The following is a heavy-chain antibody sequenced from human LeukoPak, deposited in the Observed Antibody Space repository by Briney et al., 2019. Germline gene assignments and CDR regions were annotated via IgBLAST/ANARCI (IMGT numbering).Heavy chain of an antibody. V-gene: IGHV5-51*01. D-gene: IGHD3-3*01. J-gene: IGHJ4*02. CDR1: GYTFSSYW. Sequence: GESLKISCKGSGYTFSSYWIGWVRQMPGKGLEWMGIIYPGDSDTRYSPSLQGRVTISVDTSIGTAYLQWSSLKASDTAIYYCARQNDFRLDYWGQGTLVTVSS. CDR2: IYPGDSDT. CDR3: ARQNDFRLDY.